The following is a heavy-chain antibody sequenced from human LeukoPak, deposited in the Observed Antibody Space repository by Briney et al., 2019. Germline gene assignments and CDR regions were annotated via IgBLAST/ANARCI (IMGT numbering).Heavy chain of an antibody. CDR2: IYYSGST. Sequence: SEILSLTCTVSGGSISSSTYYWGCIRQPPGMGLGWIGSIYYSGSTYYNPSLKSRVTISVDRSKNQFSLKLSSVNAADTAMYYCARSRGLSNAYDWDYWGQGTLVTVSS. V-gene: IGHV4-39*01. CDR1: GGSISSSTYY. J-gene: IGHJ4*02. D-gene: IGHD3-16*01. CDR3: ARSRGLSNAYDWDY.